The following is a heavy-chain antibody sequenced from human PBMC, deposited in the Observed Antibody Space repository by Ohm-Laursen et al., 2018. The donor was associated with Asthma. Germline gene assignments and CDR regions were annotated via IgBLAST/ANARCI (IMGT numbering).Heavy chain of an antibody. V-gene: IGHV3-30*03. J-gene: IGHJ4*02. Sequence: SLRLSCSATGFTFSSYGMHWVRQAPGKGLEWVAVISYDGSNKYYADSVKGRFTISRDSSKNTLYLQMNSLRAEDTAVYYCARDLGSGSGSLCGEYWGQGTLVTVSS. CDR2: ISYDGSNK. D-gene: IGHD3-10*01. CDR1: GFTFSSYG. CDR3: ARDLGSGSGSLCGEY.